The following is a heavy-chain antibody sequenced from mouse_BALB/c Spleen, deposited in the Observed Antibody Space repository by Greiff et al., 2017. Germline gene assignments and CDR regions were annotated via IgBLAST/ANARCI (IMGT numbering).Heavy chain of an antibody. J-gene: IGHJ3*01. CDR1: GYTFTSYW. Sequence: QVQLQQPGAELVRPGASVKLSCKASGYTFTSYWMNWVKQRPEQGLEWIGRIGPYDSETHYTQKFKDKVILSVDKSSSTVYMQLSSLTSEDSAIYYCARGYYGSPWFAYWGQGTLVTVSA. CDR2: IGPYDSET. V-gene: IGHV1-52*01. D-gene: IGHD1-1*01. CDR3: ARGYYGSPWFAY.